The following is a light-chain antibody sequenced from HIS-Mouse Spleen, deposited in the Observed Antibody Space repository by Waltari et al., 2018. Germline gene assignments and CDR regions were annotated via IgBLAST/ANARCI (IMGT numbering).Light chain of an antibody. CDR3: AAWDDSLSGVV. J-gene: IGLJ2*01. CDR1: SSNIGSNY. Sequence: QSVLTQPPSASGTPGQRVTIPCSGSSSNIGSNYVYGYQQLPGTAPKLLIYRNNQRPSGVPDRFSGSKSGTSASLAISGLRSEDEADYYSAAWDDSLSGVVFGGGTKLTVL. V-gene: IGLV1-47*01. CDR2: RNN.